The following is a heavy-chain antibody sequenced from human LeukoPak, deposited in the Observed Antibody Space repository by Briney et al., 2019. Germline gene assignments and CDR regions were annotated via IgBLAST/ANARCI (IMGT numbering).Heavy chain of an antibody. V-gene: IGHV3-23*01. CDR2: ISGSGGSA. CDR1: GFTFSSYG. J-gene: IGHJ4*02. CDR3: AKDPRSSWTPYFDY. Sequence: GGSLRLSCAASGFTFSSYGMHWVRQAPGKGLEWVSAISGSGGSAYYADSVKGRFTISRDNSKNTLYLQMNSLRAEDTAVYYCAKDPRSSWTPYFDYWGQGTLVTVSS. D-gene: IGHD6-13*01.